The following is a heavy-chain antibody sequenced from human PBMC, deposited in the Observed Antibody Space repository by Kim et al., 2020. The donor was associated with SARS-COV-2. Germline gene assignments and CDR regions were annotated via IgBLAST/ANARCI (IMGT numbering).Heavy chain of an antibody. J-gene: IGHJ6*03. CDR3: ARTISGGVHYDYMDV. V-gene: IGHV4-34*01. CDR2: INHSGNT. CDR1: GGSFSDYY. D-gene: IGHD3-3*01. Sequence: SETLSLTCGVYGGSFSDYYWSWIRQSPGKGLEWIGQINHSGNTDFNPSLESRVTISVDTSKKQFSLRLSSLAAADTAVYYCARTISGGVHYDYMDVWDKGTTVTVSS.